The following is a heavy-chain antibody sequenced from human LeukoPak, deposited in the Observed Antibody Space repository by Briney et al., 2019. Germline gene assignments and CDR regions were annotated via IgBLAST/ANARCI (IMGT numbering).Heavy chain of an antibody. J-gene: IGHJ4*02. D-gene: IGHD3-9*01. V-gene: IGHV5-51*01. CDR1: GYSFTSYW. CDR3: ARRVYDILTGYYARAAYFDY. Sequence: GESLKISCKGSGYSFTSYWIGWVRPMPGKGLEWRGVIYPGDSDTRYSPSFQGQVTISADKSISTAYLQWSSLKASDTAMYYCARRVYDILTGYYARAAYFDYWGQGTLVTVSS. CDR2: IYPGDSDT.